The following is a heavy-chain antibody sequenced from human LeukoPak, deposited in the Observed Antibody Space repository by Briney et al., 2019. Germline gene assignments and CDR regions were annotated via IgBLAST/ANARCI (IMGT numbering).Heavy chain of an antibody. CDR2: INHSGST. CDR3: ARVRDGYNYPYYFDY. D-gene: IGHD5-24*01. Sequence: SETLSLTCAVYGGSFSGYYWSWIRQPPGKGLEWIGEINHSGSTNYNPSLKSRVTISVDTSKNQFSLKLSSVTAADTAVYYCARVRDGYNYPYYFDYWGQGTLVTVSS. CDR1: GGSFSGYY. V-gene: IGHV4-34*01. J-gene: IGHJ4*02.